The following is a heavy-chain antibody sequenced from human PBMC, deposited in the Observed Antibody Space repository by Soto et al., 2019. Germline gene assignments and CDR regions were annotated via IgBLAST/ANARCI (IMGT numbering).Heavy chain of an antibody. CDR3: ARKDYYGAGIYYFDH. J-gene: IGHJ4*02. D-gene: IGHD3-10*01. CDR2: ISAYNGNT. V-gene: IGHV1-18*01. Sequence: ASVKVSCKASGYTFTSYGISWVRQAPGQRLEWMGWISAYNGNTSYAQKFQGRVTMTTDTSASTVYMEVSSLTSEDTAVYYCARKDYYGAGIYYFDHWGQGTLVTVS. CDR1: GYTFTSYG.